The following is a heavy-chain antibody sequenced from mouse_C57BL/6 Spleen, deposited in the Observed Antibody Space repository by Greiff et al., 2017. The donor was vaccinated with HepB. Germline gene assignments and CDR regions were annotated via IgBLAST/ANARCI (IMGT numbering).Heavy chain of an antibody. Sequence: EVKLVESGGGLVKPGGSLKLSCAASGFTFSDYGMHWVRQAPEKGLEWVAYISSGSSTIYYADTVKGRFTISRDNAKNTLFLQMTSLRSEDTAMYYCARPYDGYPWYFDVWGTGTTVTVSS. V-gene: IGHV5-17*01. CDR2: ISSGSSTI. D-gene: IGHD2-3*01. CDR1: GFTFSDYG. J-gene: IGHJ1*03. CDR3: ARPYDGYPWYFDV.